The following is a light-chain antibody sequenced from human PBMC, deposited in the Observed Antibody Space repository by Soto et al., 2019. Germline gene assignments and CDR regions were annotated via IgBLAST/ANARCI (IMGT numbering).Light chain of an antibody. Sequence: QSVLTQPPSVSGAPGQRVTISCTGSSSNIGAGYDVHWYQQVPGTAPKLLIYGNINRPSGVPDRFSGSKSGTSASLAITGLQDEDEAYCYCQAYDSSLSGGVFGGGTKLTVL. J-gene: IGLJ2*01. CDR2: GNI. V-gene: IGLV1-40*01. CDR3: QAYDSSLSGGV. CDR1: SSNIGAGYD.